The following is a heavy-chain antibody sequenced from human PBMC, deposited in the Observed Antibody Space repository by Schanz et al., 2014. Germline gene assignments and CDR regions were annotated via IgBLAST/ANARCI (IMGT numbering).Heavy chain of an antibody. CDR2: INNAGSDT. V-gene: IGHV3-74*02. J-gene: IGHJ5*02. D-gene: IGHD3-16*01. CDR3: ARGAGGLDT. Sequence: EVQLVESGGGLVKSGGSLRLSCATSGFIFSNYWMHWVRQGPGSGLVWVSHINNAGSDTTYADSVKGRFTISRDNTRNTLYLQMNSLSAEDTAVYYCARGAGGLDTWGQGTPVTVSS. CDR1: GFIFSNYW.